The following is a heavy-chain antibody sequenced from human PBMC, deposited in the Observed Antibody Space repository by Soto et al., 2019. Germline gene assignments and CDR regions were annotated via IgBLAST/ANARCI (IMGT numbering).Heavy chain of an antibody. CDR1: GYTFTSYA. Sequence: EASVKVSCKASGYTFTSYAMHWVRQAPGQRLEWMGWINAGNGNTKYSQKFQERVTLTRDMSTSTAYMELSSLRSEDTAVYYCAADDIAALNWGQGTLVTVSS. D-gene: IGHD6-13*01. CDR3: AADDIAALN. V-gene: IGHV1-3*01. J-gene: IGHJ4*02. CDR2: INAGNGNT.